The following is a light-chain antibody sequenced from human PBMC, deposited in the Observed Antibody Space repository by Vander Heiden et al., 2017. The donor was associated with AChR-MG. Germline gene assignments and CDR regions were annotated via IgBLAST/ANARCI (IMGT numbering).Light chain of an antibody. CDR1: KLGDKY. CDR3: QAWGSGTVV. Sequence: SYDLTQPPSVSVSPGQTASITCSGTKLGDKYASWYQQKPGQSPVLVIYQYRKRPSGIPERFSGANSGNTATLTISGTQAMDEADYYCQAWGSGTVVFGGGTKLTVL. J-gene: IGLJ2*01. CDR2: QYR. V-gene: IGLV3-1*01.